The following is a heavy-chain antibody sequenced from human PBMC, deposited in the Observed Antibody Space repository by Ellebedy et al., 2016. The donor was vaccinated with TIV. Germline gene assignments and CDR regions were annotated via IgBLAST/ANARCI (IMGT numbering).Heavy chain of an antibody. Sequence: LSLTCAASGFTFSNYWMHWVRQAPGKGLVWVAHIYNDGTSTSYADSVQGRFTISRDNAKNTLYLEMNSLRLDDTAVYYCVKDGTYDYGDYWGQGALVTVSS. V-gene: IGHV3-74*01. CDR3: VKDGTYDYGDY. D-gene: IGHD3-16*01. CDR2: IYNDGTST. J-gene: IGHJ4*02. CDR1: GFTFSNYW.